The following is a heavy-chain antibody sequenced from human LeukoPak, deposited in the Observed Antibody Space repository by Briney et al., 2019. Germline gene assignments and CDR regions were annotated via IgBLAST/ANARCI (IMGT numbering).Heavy chain of an antibody. V-gene: IGHV4-59*08. J-gene: IGHJ4*01. CDR1: GASINNNF. D-gene: IGHD3-22*01. CDR3: ARPRDYYDT. CDR2: IYSSGSA. Sequence: SETLSLTCTVSGASINNNFWTGIRQPPGKGLEWIGYIYSSGSAKYNPSLKSRMIISGDTSKNQISLYLTTVTAADTAVYFCARPRDYYDTWGHGTLVTVSS.